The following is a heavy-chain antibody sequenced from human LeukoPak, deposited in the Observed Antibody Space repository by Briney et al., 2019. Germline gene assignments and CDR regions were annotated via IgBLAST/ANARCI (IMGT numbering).Heavy chain of an antibody. CDR1: GYTFTSYD. V-gene: IGHV1-8*01. CDR3: ARGVQGPLGDWFDP. Sequence: ASVKVPCKASGYTFTSYDINWVRQATGQGLEWMRWMNPNSGNTGYAQKFQGRVTMTRNTSISTAYMELSSLRSEDTAVYYCARGVQGPLGDWFDPWGQGTLVTVSS. J-gene: IGHJ5*02. D-gene: IGHD1-1*01. CDR2: MNPNSGNT.